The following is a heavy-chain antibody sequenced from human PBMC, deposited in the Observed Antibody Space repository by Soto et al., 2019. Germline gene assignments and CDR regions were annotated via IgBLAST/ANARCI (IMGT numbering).Heavy chain of an antibody. D-gene: IGHD2-15*01. CDR3: ARGQLLPRYYYYYYAMDV. J-gene: IGHJ6*02. CDR2: ISYDGTNN. CDR1: GFTFSSYA. V-gene: IGHV3-30-3*01. Sequence: GGSLRLSCAASGFTFSSYAFHWVRQAPGKGLEWVAIISYDGTNNYYADSVKGRFTISRDNSKNTLYLQMNSLRPEDTAVYSCARGQLLPRYYYYYYAMDVWGQGTTVTVSS.